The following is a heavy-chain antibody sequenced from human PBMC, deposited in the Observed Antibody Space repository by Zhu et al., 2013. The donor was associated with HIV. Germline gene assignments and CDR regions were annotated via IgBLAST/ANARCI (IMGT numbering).Heavy chain of an antibody. D-gene: IGHD3-3*01. V-gene: IGHV1-8*03. Sequence: QVQLVQSGTEVKKPGASVKVSCKASGYTFTRYDINWVRQATGQGLEWMGWMNPNSGNTGYAQKFQGRVTITRNTSISTAYMELNSLRSEDTAVYYCAVYDFWSGFPGSYYMDVWGKRDQRSPSP. CDR1: GYTFTRYD. CDR3: AVYDFWSGFPGSYYMDV. CDR2: MNPNSGNT. J-gene: IGHJ6*03.